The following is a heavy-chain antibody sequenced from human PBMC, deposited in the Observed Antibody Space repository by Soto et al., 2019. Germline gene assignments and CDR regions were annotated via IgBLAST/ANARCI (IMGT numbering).Heavy chain of an antibody. CDR2: VSRSSGST. Sequence: EVQLLESGGGLVQPGGSLRLSCAASGFTFSSYAMSWVRQAPGKGLEWVSSVSRSSGSTSYADSVKGRFTISRDNSKSTVYLQMNSLRAEDTAVYFCAKDWCSGTTCYCLENWGQGTLVTVSS. CDR3: AKDWCSGTTCYCLEN. V-gene: IGHV3-23*01. CDR1: GFTFSSYA. D-gene: IGHD1-7*01. J-gene: IGHJ4*02.